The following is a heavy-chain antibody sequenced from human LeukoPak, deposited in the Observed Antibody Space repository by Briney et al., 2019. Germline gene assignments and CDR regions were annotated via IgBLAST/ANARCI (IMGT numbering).Heavy chain of an antibody. CDR1: GGSISSYY. CDR3: ARVASDSYDYYFDY. CDR2: IYTSGST. J-gene: IGHJ4*02. V-gene: IGHV4-4*07. D-gene: IGHD5-18*01. Sequence: SETLSLTCTVSGGSISSYYWSWIRQPAGKGLEWIGRIYTSGSTNYNPSLKSRVTMSVDTSKNQFSLKLSSVTAADTAVYYCARVASDSYDYYFDYWGQGTLVTVSS.